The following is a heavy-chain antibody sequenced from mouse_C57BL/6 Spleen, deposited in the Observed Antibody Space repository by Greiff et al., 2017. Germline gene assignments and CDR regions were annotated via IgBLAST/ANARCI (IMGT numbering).Heavy chain of an antibody. J-gene: IGHJ1*03. CDR2: ISSGSSTI. CDR1: GFTFSDYG. Sequence: EVTLVESGGGLVKPGGSLKLSCAASGFTFSDYGMHWVRQAPEKGLEGVAYISSGSSTIYYADTVKGRFTISRDNAMNTLFLQMTSLRSEDTAMYYCARRHDGISSPYWYFDVWGTGTTVTVSS. V-gene: IGHV5-17*01. CDR3: ARRHDGISSPYWYFDV. D-gene: IGHD1-1*01.